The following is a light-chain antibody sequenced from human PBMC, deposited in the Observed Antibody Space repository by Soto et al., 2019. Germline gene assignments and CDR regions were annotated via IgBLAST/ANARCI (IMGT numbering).Light chain of an antibody. J-gene: IGKJ1*01. CDR2: GAS. V-gene: IGKV3-15*01. CDR3: QQYGPSPEWT. CDR1: QYISSK. Sequence: IVMTQSPAPLSVSPGESATFSCRPSQYISSKVSWYQQKPGQAPRLLIYGASIRATGVPDSFSGSGSGTDFNLTISRLEPEDFAVYYCQQYGPSPEWTFGQGTKVDIK.